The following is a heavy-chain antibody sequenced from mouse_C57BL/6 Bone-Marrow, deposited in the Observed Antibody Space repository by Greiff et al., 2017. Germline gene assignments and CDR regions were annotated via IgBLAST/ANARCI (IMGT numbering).Heavy chain of an antibody. D-gene: IGHD2-2*01. CDR1: GYTFTSYW. CDR3: ARAGILWLRRAWFAY. CDR2: INPSNGGT. Sequence: QVQLQQPGTELVKPGASVKLSCKASGYTFTSYWMHWVKQRPGQGLEWIGNINPSNGGTNYNEKFKSKATLTVDKSSSTAYMQHSSLTSEDSAVYYCARAGILWLRRAWFAYWGQGTLVTVSA. V-gene: IGHV1-53*01. J-gene: IGHJ3*01.